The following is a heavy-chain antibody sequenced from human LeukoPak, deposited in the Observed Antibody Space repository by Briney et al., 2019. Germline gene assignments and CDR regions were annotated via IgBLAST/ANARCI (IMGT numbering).Heavy chain of an antibody. Sequence: PSGTLSLTCAVSGGSISGTNWWNWVCQPPGKGLEWIGKIYHSGSTNYNPSPKSRVTVSVDTSKNQFSLKLSSVTAADTAVYYCATREEIAVAGPTYYFDYWGQGTLVTVSS. V-gene: IGHV4-4*02. J-gene: IGHJ4*02. CDR2: IYHSGST. CDR3: ATREEIAVAGPTYYFDY. CDR1: GGSISGTNW. D-gene: IGHD6-19*01.